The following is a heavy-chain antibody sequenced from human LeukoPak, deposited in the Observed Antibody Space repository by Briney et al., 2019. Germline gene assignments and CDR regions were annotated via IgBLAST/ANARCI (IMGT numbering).Heavy chain of an antibody. CDR2: ISGSAGST. CDR1: GFTFSSYG. D-gene: IGHD1-26*01. V-gene: IGHV3-23*01. CDR3: AKGIVGATKFGDY. Sequence: GGSLRLSCVASGFTFSSYGMSWVRQSPGKGLEWLSVISGSAGSTYYAGSVKGRFTISRDNSKSTLCLQMNSLRAEDTAMYYCAKGIVGATKFGDYWGQGTLVTVSS. J-gene: IGHJ4*02.